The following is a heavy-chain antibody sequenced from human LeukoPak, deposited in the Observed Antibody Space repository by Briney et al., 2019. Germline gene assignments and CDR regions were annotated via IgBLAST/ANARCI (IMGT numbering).Heavy chain of an antibody. CDR1: GCTFSSYC. CDR2: IRYDGSNK. CDR3: AKRGSTVTYFDY. V-gene: IGHV3-30*02. Sequence: GGSLRLSRAASGCTFSSYCMHWVRQAPGKGLEWVAFIRYDGSNKYYADSVKGRFTISIDNSKNTLYLQMNSLRAEDTAVYYCAKRGSTVTYFDYWGQGTLVTVSS. D-gene: IGHD4-17*01. J-gene: IGHJ4*02.